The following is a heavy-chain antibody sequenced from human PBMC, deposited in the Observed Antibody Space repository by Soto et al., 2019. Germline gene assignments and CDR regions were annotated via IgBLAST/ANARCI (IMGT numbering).Heavy chain of an antibody. J-gene: IGHJ4*02. V-gene: IGHV4-39*01. D-gene: IGHD3-3*01. CDR3: ARQKNDFWSGYSFQLDY. Sequence: SETLSLTCTVSGGSISSSSYYWGWIRQPPGKGLEWIGSIYYSGSTYYNPSLKSRVTISVDTSKNQFSLKLSSVTAADTAVYYCARQKNDFWSGYSFQLDYWGQGTLVTVSS. CDR2: IYYSGST. CDR1: GGSISSSSYY.